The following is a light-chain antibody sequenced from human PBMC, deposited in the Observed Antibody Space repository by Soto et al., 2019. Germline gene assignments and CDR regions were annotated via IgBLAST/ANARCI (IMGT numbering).Light chain of an antibody. CDR1: SSDVGGYKF. J-gene: IGLJ1*01. CDR3: SSYTSSASLV. V-gene: IGLV2-14*01. CDR2: EVT. Sequence: QSVLAQPASVSGSPGQSITISCTGSSSDVGGYKFVSWYQQHPGKAPKLIIFEVTSRPSGVSNRFSGSKSGNTASLTTSGLQAEDEADYYCSSYTSSASLVFGTGTKVTVL.